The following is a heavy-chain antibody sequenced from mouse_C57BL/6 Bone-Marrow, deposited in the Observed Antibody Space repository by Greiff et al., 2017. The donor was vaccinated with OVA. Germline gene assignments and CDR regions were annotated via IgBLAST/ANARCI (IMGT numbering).Heavy chain of an antibody. CDR2: ISNGGGST. V-gene: IGHV5-12*01. CDR3: ARWLPLPY. D-gene: IGHD2-2*01. J-gene: IGHJ3*01. CDR1: GFTFSDYY. Sequence: EVKVVESGGGLVQPGGSLKLSCAASGFTFSDYYMYWVRQTPEKRLEWVAYISNGGGSTYYPATVKGRFTISRDNAKNTLYLQMSRLKSEDTAMYYCARWLPLPYWGQGTLVTVSA.